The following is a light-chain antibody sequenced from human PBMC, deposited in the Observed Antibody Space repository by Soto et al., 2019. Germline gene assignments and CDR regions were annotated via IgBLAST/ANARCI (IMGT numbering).Light chain of an antibody. CDR3: HQYDSYPRT. CDR2: KAS. CDR1: QSLDRDY. J-gene: IGKJ1*01. Sequence: IQMTQSPSTLSASLGDRVTMTCRASQSLDRDYLAWYQQKPGEAPKLLIYKASTLESGVPSRFSGGGSGTAFSLTINSLQSDDFATYYCHQYDSYPRTFGQGTKV. V-gene: IGKV1-5*03.